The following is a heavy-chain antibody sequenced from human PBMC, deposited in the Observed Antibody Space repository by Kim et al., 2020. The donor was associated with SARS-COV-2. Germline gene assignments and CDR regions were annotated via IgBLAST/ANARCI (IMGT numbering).Heavy chain of an antibody. CDR2: IYHSGST. CDR1: GGSISSSNW. Sequence: SETLSLTCAVSGGSISSSNWWSWVRQPPGKGLEWIGEIYHSGSTNYNPSLKSRVTISVDKSKNQFSLKLSSVTAADTAVYYCARGIHRGYFDWLWRWFDPWGQGTLVTVSS. V-gene: IGHV4-4*02. D-gene: IGHD3-9*01. J-gene: IGHJ5*02. CDR3: ARGIHRGYFDWLWRWFDP.